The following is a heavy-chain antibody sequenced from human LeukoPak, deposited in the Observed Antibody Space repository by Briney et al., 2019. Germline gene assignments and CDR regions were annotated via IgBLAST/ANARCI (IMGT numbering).Heavy chain of an antibody. J-gene: IGHJ6*04. CDR1: GGSISSYY. CDR2: IYYSGST. D-gene: IGHD3-10*01. Sequence: SETLSLTCTVSGGSISSYYRSWIRQPPGKGLEWIGYIYYSGSTNYNPSLKSRVTISVDTSKNQFSLKLSSVTAADTAVYYCAREWSIRGVNSYGMDVWGKGTTVTVSS. V-gene: IGHV4-59*01. CDR3: AREWSIRGVNSYGMDV.